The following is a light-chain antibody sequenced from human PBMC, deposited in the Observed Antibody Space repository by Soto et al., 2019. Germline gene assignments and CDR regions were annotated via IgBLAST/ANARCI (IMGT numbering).Light chain of an antibody. CDR2: DAS. J-gene: IGKJ4*01. Sequence: EIVLTHSPGTLSLSPGERATLSCRASQTIRSNYLAWYQQKPVQAPRLLIFDASSRATGIPDRFSGSASGTDFTLTITRLDPEDFAVYYCQQYGNSLTFGGGTKVDIK. CDR1: QTIRSNY. CDR3: QQYGNSLT. V-gene: IGKV3-20*01.